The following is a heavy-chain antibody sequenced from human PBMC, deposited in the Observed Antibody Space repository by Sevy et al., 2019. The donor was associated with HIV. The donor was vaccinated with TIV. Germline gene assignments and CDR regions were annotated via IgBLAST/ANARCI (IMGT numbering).Heavy chain of an antibody. J-gene: IGHJ4*02. Sequence: GGSLRLSCAASGFTFSNYAMSWVRQAPGKGLEWVSTFSFGCGKINYADSVKGRFTISSDNSKNTLYLQMNSLRAEDTALYYCAREGCSKPHDYWGQGTLFTVSS. CDR1: GFTFSNYA. V-gene: IGHV3-23*01. D-gene: IGHD2-2*01. CDR2: FSFGCGKI. CDR3: AREGCSKPHDY.